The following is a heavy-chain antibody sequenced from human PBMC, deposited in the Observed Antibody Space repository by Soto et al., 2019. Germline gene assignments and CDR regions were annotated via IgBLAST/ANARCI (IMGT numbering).Heavy chain of an antibody. CDR2: IRSKADNYAT. CDR1: GFAFSGSA. V-gene: IGHV3-73*01. J-gene: IGHJ4*02. D-gene: IGHD5-18*01. CDR3: TSRRDWTAVDPLDY. Sequence: PGGSLRLSCAVSGFAFSGSAINWVRQASGKGLEWVGRIRSKADNYATAYAASVKGRFTISRDDSKNTVYLQMNSLKIDDTAVYYCTSRRDWTAVDPLDYWGLGTLVTVSS.